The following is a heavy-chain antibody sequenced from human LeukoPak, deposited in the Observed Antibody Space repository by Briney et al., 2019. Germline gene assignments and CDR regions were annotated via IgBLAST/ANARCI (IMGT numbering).Heavy chain of an antibody. J-gene: IGHJ6*02. Sequence: EASVRVSCKASGYTFTSYYMHWVRHAPGQGLEWMGIINPSGGSTSYAQKFQGRVTMTRDTSTSTVYMELSSLRSEDTAVYYCARGGSGSTSDYYYYGMDVWGQGTTVTVSS. CDR3: ARGGSGSTSDYYYYGMDV. CDR2: INPSGGST. D-gene: IGHD1-26*01. CDR1: GYTFTSYY. V-gene: IGHV1-46*01.